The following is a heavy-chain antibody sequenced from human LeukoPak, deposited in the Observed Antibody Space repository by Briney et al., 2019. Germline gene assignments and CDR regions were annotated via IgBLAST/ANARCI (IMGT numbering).Heavy chain of an antibody. CDR3: AREGSIAAAGTYYYYGMDV. CDR1: GFTFSSYG. D-gene: IGHD6-13*01. Sequence: GGSLRLSCAASGFTFSSYGMHWVRQAPGKGLEWEAVIWYDGSNKYYADSVKGRFTISRDNSKNTLYLQMNSLRAEDTAVYYCAREGSIAAAGTYYYYGMDVWGKGTTVTVSS. CDR2: IWYDGSNK. V-gene: IGHV3-33*01. J-gene: IGHJ6*04.